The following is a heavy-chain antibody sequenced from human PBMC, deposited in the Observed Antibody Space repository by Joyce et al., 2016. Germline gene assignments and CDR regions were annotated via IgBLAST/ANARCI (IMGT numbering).Heavy chain of an antibody. J-gene: IGHJ3*01. Sequence: QVQLHQSGPGLVKPSQTLSLTCAISGGSVSSNSVAWNWIRQSPWGGLEWLGMTYIRSRWDNEYAVSVRGRITINPDTSKNQFSLQLDSMTPEDSAIYECGRGIRNAFDFWGQGTTVIVSS. V-gene: IGHV6-1*01. D-gene: IGHD1-26*01. CDR3: GRGIRNAFDF. CDR2: TYIRSRWDN. CDR1: GGSVSSNSVA.